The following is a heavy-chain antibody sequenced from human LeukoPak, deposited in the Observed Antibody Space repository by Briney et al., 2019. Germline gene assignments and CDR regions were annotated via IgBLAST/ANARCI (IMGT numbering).Heavy chain of an antibody. J-gene: IGHJ4*02. CDR2: INPNNGDT. Sequence: ASVKVSCKASGYTFTDYYMHWVRQAPGQGFEWMGWINPNNGDTNYAQKFQGRVTMTRDTSISTAHMEVSRLRSDDTAVYYCARANFLYCSSSTCLFDYWGQGTLVTVSS. V-gene: IGHV1-2*02. D-gene: IGHD2-2*01. CDR1: GYTFTDYY. CDR3: ARANFLYCSSSTCLFDY.